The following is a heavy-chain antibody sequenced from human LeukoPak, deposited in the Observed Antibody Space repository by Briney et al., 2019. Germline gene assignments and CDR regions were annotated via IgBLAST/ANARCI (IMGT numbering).Heavy chain of an antibody. CDR2: IWNDGSDE. J-gene: IGHJ3*02. CDR3: AFEIGRSQGAFDI. Sequence: TGGSLRLSCAASGFTFSKYAMHWVRQTPGKGLEWVAAIWNDGSDENYADSAKGRFTISSDNSKNTLYLQMNSLRAEDTAVYYCAFEIGRSQGAFDIWGQGTMITVSS. D-gene: IGHD1-26*01. CDR1: GFTFSKYA. V-gene: IGHV3-33*01.